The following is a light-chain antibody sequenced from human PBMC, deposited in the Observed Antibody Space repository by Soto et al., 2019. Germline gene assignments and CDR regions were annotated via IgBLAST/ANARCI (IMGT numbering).Light chain of an antibody. CDR2: GAS. Sequence: EIVLTQSPGTLSLSPGERATLSCRASQSVSSSYLAWYQQKPGQAPRLLIYGASSRATGIPDRFSGSGSGTDFTLIISRLEPEDFAVYYCQQYGSVFTFGPGTKVDIK. J-gene: IGKJ3*01. CDR3: QQYGSVFT. CDR1: QSVSSSY. V-gene: IGKV3-20*01.